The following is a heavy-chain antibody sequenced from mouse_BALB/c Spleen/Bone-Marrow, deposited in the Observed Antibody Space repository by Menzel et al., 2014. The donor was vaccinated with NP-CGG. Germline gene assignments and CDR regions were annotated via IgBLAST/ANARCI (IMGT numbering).Heavy chain of an antibody. J-gene: IGHJ2*01. CDR3: SKDGGYDYSYYFDY. D-gene: IGHD2-4*01. CDR1: GFTFSAYS. CDR2: ISSGGHDT. V-gene: IGHV5-6-4*01. Sequence: DVMLVESGGGLVKPGGSLKLSCAASGFTFSAYSMSWVRQTPEKRLEWVATISSGGHDTYYSESVKGRFTISRDNDKNTLYLQMDSLRSVDSAVYYCSKDGGYDYSYYFDYWGQGTTLTVSS.